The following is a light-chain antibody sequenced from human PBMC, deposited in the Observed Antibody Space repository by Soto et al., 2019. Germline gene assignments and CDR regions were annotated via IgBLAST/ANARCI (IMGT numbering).Light chain of an antibody. CDR2: GAS. CDR3: QQYTSYSKM. V-gene: IGKV3-15*01. Sequence: EIVMTQSPATLSVSPGERATLYCRASQSVSSNLAWYQQKPGQAPRLLIYGASTRATGIPARFSGSGSGTEFTLTITYLQPDDFATYYCQQYTSYSKMFGQGTKVDIK. CDR1: QSVSSN. J-gene: IGKJ1*01.